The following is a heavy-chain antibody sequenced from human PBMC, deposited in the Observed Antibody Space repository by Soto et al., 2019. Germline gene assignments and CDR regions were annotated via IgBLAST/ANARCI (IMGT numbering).Heavy chain of an antibody. J-gene: IGHJ6*02. D-gene: IGHD5-12*01. Sequence: QVQLVQSGAAVKKPGSSVQVSCKASGGTFSSYAISWVRRAPGQGLEWMGGIIPIFGTANYAQKFQGRVTITAEESTSTAYMELSSLRSEDTVVYYCARAAPFIVATTYYDYGMDVWVQGTTVTVSS. CDR1: GGTFSSYA. V-gene: IGHV1-69*01. CDR2: IIPIFGTA. CDR3: ARAAPFIVATTYYDYGMDV.